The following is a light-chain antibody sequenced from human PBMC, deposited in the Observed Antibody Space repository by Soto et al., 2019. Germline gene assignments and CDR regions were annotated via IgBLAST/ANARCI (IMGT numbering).Light chain of an antibody. CDR3: SSYASSNNYV. J-gene: IGLJ1*01. V-gene: IGLV2-8*01. CDR1: SSDVGGYNY. CDR2: EVS. Sequence: QSVLTQPPSASVSPGQSVTISCTGTSSDVGGYNYVSWYQQHPGKAPKLMIYEVSKRPSGVPDRFSGSKSGNTASLTVSGLQAEDEADYYCSSYASSNNYVFGTGTKVTVL.